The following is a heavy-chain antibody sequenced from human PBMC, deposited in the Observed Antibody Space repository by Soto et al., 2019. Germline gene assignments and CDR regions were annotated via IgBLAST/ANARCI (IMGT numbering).Heavy chain of an antibody. CDR2: INSDGSST. CDR3: ARVGATSGLGY. D-gene: IGHD1-26*01. J-gene: IGHJ4*02. Sequence: GGSLRLSCAASGFTFSNYWMHWVRQAPGKGLVWVSRINSDGSSTNYADSVKGRFTISRDNAKNTLYLQMNSLRAEDTAVYYCARVGATSGLGYWGPGTLVTVSS. CDR1: GFTFSNYW. V-gene: IGHV3-74*01.